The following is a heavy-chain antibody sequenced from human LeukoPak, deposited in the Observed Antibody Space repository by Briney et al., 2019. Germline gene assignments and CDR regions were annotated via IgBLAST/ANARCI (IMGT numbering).Heavy chain of an antibody. J-gene: IGHJ6*02. CDR3: ARDQQWLVPRYYYYGMDV. CDR2: IKQDGSEK. CDR1: GFTFSSYW. Sequence: GGSLRVSCAASGFTFSSYWMSWVRQAPGKGLEWVANIKQDGSEKYYVDSVKGRFTIFRDNAENSLYLQMNSLRAEDTAVYYCARDQQWLVPRYYYYGMDVWGQGTTVTVSS. V-gene: IGHV3-7*01. D-gene: IGHD6-19*01.